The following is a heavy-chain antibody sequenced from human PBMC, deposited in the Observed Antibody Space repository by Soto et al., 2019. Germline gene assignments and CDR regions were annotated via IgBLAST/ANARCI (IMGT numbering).Heavy chain of an antibody. CDR3: ARHDFWSYYFDY. J-gene: IGHJ4*02. CDR1: GGSISSSSYY. Sequence: QLQLQESGPGLVKPSETLSLTCTVSGGSISSSSYYWGWIRQPPGKGLEWIGSIYYSGSTYYNPFLKTQVTISVDTSKNQFSLKLSSVTAADTAVYYCARHDFWSYYFDYWGQGTLVTVSS. CDR2: IYYSGST. V-gene: IGHV4-39*01. D-gene: IGHD3-3*01.